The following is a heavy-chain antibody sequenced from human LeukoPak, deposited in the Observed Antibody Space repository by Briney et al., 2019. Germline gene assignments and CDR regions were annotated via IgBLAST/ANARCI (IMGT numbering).Heavy chain of an antibody. V-gene: IGHV3-23*01. CDR1: GFTFSSYA. CDR2: ISGSGGST. Sequence: PGGSLRLSCAASGFTFSSYAMSWVRQAPGKGLEWVSAISGSGGSTYYADSVKGRFTISRDNSKNTLYLQMNSLRAEDTAVYYCAKVITHDSSGYYYDWFDPWGQGTLVTVSS. D-gene: IGHD3-22*01. J-gene: IGHJ5*02. CDR3: AKVITHDSSGYYYDWFDP.